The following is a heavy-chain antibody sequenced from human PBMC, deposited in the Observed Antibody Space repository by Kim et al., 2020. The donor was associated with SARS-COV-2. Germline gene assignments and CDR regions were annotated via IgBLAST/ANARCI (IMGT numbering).Heavy chain of an antibody. J-gene: IGHJ4*02. Sequence: ASVKVSCKASGYTFTSYAMNWVRQAPGQGLEWMGWINTNTGNPTYAQGFTGRFVFSLDTSVSTAYLQISSLKAEDTAVYYCARDPHDHDYGDYTLDHYFDYWGQGTLVTVSS. CDR3: ARDPHDHDYGDYTLDHYFDY. V-gene: IGHV7-4-1*02. CDR2: INTNTGNP. CDR1: GYTFTSYA. D-gene: IGHD4-17*01.